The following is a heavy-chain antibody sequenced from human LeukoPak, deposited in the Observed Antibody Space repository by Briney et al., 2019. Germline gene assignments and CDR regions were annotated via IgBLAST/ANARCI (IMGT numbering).Heavy chain of an antibody. CDR1: GGSICSYY. Sequence: SETLSHTCTVSGGSICSYYWRWIRQPPGKGLEWIGYIYYSGSTNYNPSLKSRVTISVDTSKNQFSLKLSSVTAADTAVYYCARRNDSSGYYYNLWGQGTLVTVSS. CDR2: IYYSGST. D-gene: IGHD3-22*01. CDR3: ARRNDSSGYYYNL. V-gene: IGHV4-59*01. J-gene: IGHJ4*02.